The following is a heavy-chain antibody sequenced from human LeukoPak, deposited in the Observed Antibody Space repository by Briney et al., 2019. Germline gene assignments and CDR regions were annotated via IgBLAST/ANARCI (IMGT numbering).Heavy chain of an antibody. D-gene: IGHD4-11*01. V-gene: IGHV3-23*01. CDR3: ARVPHPTYYFDY. Sequence: GGSLTVSCAASGFTFSSYAMSWVRLAPGKGLEWVSTVSGNGATTYYADSVKGRFTISRDNSKNTLDLQMSSLRAEDTAIYFCARVPHPTYYFDYWGRGTLVTVSS. J-gene: IGHJ4*02. CDR1: GFTFSSYA. CDR2: VSGNGATT.